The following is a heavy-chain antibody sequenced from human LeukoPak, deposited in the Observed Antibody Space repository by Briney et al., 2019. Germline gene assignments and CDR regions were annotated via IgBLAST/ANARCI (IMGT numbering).Heavy chain of an antibody. CDR1: GVTFSSYA. Sequence: GGSLRLSCAASGVTFSSYAMSWVRQAPGKGLEWVSAISGSGGSTYYADSVKGRFTISRDNSKNTLYLQMNSLRAEDTAVYYCVKPRGIVVVVAAILDYWGQGTLVTVSS. CDR3: VKPRGIVVVVAAILDY. D-gene: IGHD2-15*01. CDR2: ISGSGGST. V-gene: IGHV3-23*01. J-gene: IGHJ4*02.